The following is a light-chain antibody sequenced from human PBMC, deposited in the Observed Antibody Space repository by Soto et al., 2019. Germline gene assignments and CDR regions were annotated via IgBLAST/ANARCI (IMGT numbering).Light chain of an antibody. CDR2: GAS. Sequence: ETLLTQSPGTLSLSAGERATLSCRASQSVASGYLVWYQQKPGQTPTVLIYGASTRAAGIPDRFSGSGSGTDFTLTISRLEPEDFVVYYCQLYESSPTFGQGTKVEMK. V-gene: IGKV3-20*01. CDR1: QSVASGY. CDR3: QLYESSPT. J-gene: IGKJ1*01.